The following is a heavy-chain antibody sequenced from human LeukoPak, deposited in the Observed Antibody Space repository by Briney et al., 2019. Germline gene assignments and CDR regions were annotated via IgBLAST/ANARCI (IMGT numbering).Heavy chain of an antibody. CDR2: IYHSGST. CDR3: ARDRTGNYDFWSGQSSPFDY. CDR1: GYSISSGYY. D-gene: IGHD3-3*01. V-gene: IGHV4-38-2*02. J-gene: IGHJ4*02. Sequence: PSETLSLTCTVSGYSISSGYYWGWIRPPPGKGLEWIGGIYHSGSTYYNPSLKSRVTISVDTSKNQFSLKLSSVTAADTAVYYCARDRTGNYDFWSGQSSPFDYWGQGTLVTVSS.